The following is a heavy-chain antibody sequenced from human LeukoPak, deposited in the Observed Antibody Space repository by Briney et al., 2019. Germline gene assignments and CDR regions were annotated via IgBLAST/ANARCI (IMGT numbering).Heavy chain of an antibody. D-gene: IGHD6-19*01. CDR1: GGSISTYY. Sequence: SETLSLTCTVSGGSISTYYWSSIRQPPGKGLEWIGYIYYTGSTSYNPSLKSRVTMSLDASKNQFSLELNSVTPAETAVYYCASQRASSGWFNYWGQGTLVTVSS. CDR2: IYYTGST. J-gene: IGHJ4*02. V-gene: IGHV4-59*01. CDR3: ASQRASSGWFNY.